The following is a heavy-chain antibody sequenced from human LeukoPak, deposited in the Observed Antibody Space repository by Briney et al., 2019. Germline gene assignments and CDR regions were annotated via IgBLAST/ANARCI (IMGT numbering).Heavy chain of an antibody. V-gene: IGHV3-48*04. D-gene: IGHD5-12*01. Sequence: GGSLRLSCAASGFTFSSYSMNWVRQAPGKGLEWVSYISSSSSTIYYADSVKGRFTISRDNAKNSLYLQMNSLRAEDTAVYYCARLGWLRLLYCYYGMDVWGQGTTVTVSS. J-gene: IGHJ6*02. CDR1: GFTFSSYS. CDR2: ISSSSSTI. CDR3: ARLGWLRLLYCYYGMDV.